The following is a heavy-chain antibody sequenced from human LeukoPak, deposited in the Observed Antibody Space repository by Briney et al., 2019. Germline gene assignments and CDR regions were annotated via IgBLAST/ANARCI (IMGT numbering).Heavy chain of an antibody. V-gene: IGHV3-48*03. CDR1: GLTFSSYE. Sequence: GGSLRLSCAASGLTFSSYEMNWVRQAPGKGPEWVSYISSSGGRIYYADSVKGRFTISRDNAKKSLYLQMHSLRAEDTAVYYCARDSHKFDSSGYYPDAFDIWGQGTMVTVSS. CDR3: ARDSHKFDSSGYYPDAFDI. CDR2: ISSSGGRI. D-gene: IGHD3-22*01. J-gene: IGHJ3*02.